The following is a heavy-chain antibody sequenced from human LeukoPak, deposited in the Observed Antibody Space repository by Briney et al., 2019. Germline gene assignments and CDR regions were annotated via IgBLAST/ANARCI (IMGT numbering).Heavy chain of an antibody. CDR1: GGSFSGYY. CDR3: ARAWWDDAFDI. CDR2: IDHSGST. J-gene: IGHJ3*02. Sequence: SETLSLTCAVYGGSFSGYYWSWIRQPPGKGLEWIGEIDHSGSTNYNPSLKSRVTISVDTSKNQFSLKLSSVTAADTAVYYCARAWWDDAFDIWGQGTMVTVSS. D-gene: IGHD2-15*01. V-gene: IGHV4-34*01.